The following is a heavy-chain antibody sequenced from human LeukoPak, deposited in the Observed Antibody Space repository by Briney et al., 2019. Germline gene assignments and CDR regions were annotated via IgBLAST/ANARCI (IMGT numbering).Heavy chain of an antibody. V-gene: IGHV1-18*01. CDR1: GYTFTSYG. CDR3: ARVKYYGSGSYYPFDY. CDR2: ISAYNGNT. Sequence: GAAVKVSCKASGYTFTSYGMSWVRQAPGQGLEWMGWISAYNGNTNYAQKLQGRVTMTTDTSTSTAYMELRGLRSDDTAVYYCARVKYYGSGSYYPFDYWGQGTLVTVSS. J-gene: IGHJ4*02. D-gene: IGHD3-10*01.